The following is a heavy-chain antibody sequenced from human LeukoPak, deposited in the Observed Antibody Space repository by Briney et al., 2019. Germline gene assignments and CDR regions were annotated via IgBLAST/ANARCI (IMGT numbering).Heavy chain of an antibody. V-gene: IGHV3-33*06. J-gene: IGHJ4*02. D-gene: IGHD5-24*01. CDR3: AKDHRDGYNPFDY. CDR2: IWYDGSNK. CDR1: GFTFSSYG. Sequence: GESLKISCAASGFTFSSYGMHWVRQAPGKGLEWVAVIWYDGSNKYYADSVKGRFTISRDNSKNTLYLQMNSLRAEDTAVYYCAKDHRDGYNPFDYWGQGTLVTVSS.